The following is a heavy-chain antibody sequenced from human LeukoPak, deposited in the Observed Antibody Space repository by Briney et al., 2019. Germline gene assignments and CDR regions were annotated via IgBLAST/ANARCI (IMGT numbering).Heavy chain of an antibody. D-gene: IGHD3-3*01. CDR3: ARVLRFLEWLLPHYYYYGMDV. V-gene: IGHV3-30*03. Sequence: GGSLRLSCAASGFTFSSYGMHWVRQAPGKGLEWVAVISYDGSNKYYADSVKGRFTISRDNSKNTLYLQMNSLRAEDTAVYYCARVLRFLEWLLPHYYYYGMDVWGQGTTVTVSS. J-gene: IGHJ6*02. CDR1: GFTFSSYG. CDR2: ISYDGSNK.